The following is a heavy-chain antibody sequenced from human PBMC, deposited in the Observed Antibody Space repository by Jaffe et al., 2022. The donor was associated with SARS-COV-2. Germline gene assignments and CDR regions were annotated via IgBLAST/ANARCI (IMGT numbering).Heavy chain of an antibody. Sequence: EVQLVQSGAEVKKPGESLRISCRGSGYDFVTDWIAWVRQMPGKDLEWMGIIYPGDSDTRYSPSFQGQVTMSADRSISTAYLQWSSLKASDTAMYYCARLGTDYGRVFDYWGQGTLVIVS. V-gene: IGHV5-51*01. D-gene: IGHD4-17*01. CDR2: IYPGDSDT. J-gene: IGHJ4*02. CDR3: ARLGTDYGRVFDY. CDR1: GYDFVTDW.